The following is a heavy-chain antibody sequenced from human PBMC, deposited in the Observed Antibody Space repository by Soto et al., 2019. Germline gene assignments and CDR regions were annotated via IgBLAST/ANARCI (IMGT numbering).Heavy chain of an antibody. CDR2: ISGSGGST. Sequence: GGSLRLSCAASGFTFTIFAMSWVRQSPGKGLEWVSTISGSGGSTYYADAVKGRFTISRDNSMGTLYLQMKSLRVEDTAIYDCAQEVSLGSTVDLGYWGQGTLVTVSS. CDR1: GFTFTIFA. CDR3: AQEVSLGSTVDLGY. D-gene: IGHD7-27*01. J-gene: IGHJ4*02. V-gene: IGHV3-23*01.